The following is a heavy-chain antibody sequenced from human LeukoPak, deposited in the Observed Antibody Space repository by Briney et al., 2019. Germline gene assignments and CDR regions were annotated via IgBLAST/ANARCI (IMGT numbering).Heavy chain of an antibody. CDR1: GFTFSSYG. CDR3: AKGGSKRTTGYFDY. J-gene: IGHJ4*02. Sequence: GGSLTLSCAASGFTFSSYGMHWVRQAPGKGLEWVAFIRYDGSNKYYADSVKGRFTISRHNSKNTLYLHMNSLRAEDTAVYYCAKGGSKRTTGYFDYWGQGTLVTVSS. D-gene: IGHD4-17*01. CDR2: IRYDGSNK. V-gene: IGHV3-30*02.